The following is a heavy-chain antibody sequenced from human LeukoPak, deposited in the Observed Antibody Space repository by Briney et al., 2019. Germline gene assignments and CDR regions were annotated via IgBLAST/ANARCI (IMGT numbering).Heavy chain of an antibody. Sequence: ASVKVSCKASGYTFTGFYMHWVRQAPGQGLEWMGWINPNSGGTNYAQKFQGRVTMTRDTSISTAYMELSRLRSDDTAVYYCARGHDYGDQIGYWGQGTLVTVSS. CDR1: GYTFTGFY. CDR3: ARGHDYGDQIGY. V-gene: IGHV1-2*02. J-gene: IGHJ4*02. CDR2: INPNSGGT. D-gene: IGHD4-17*01.